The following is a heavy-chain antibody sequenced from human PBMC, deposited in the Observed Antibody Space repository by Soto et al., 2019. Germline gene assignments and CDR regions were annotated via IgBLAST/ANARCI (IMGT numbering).Heavy chain of an antibody. J-gene: IGHJ6*02. D-gene: IGHD3-22*01. V-gene: IGHV1-8*01. CDR1: GYTFTSYD. Sequence: ASVKVSCKASGYTFTSYDINWVRQATGQGLEWMGWMNPNSGNTGYAQKFQGRVTMTRDTSISTAYMELSSLRSEDTAVSYGAREMAYYYDGSGYNDNYYGFDVWGQGTMVTVSS. CDR3: AREMAYYYDGSGYNDNYYGFDV. CDR2: MNPNSGNT.